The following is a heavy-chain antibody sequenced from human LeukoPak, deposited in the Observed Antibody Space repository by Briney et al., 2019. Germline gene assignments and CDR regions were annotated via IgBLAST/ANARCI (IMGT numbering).Heavy chain of an antibody. CDR2: ISAYNGNT. J-gene: IGHJ4*02. Sequence: ASVKVSCKASGYTFTSYGISWVRQAPGQGLEWMGWISAYNGNTNYAQKLQGRVTMTTDTSTSTAYMELRSLRSDDTAVYYCARTVLSLAVAGYFDYWGQGTLVTVSS. CDR1: GYTFTSYG. V-gene: IGHV1-18*01. D-gene: IGHD6-19*01. CDR3: ARTVLSLAVAGYFDY.